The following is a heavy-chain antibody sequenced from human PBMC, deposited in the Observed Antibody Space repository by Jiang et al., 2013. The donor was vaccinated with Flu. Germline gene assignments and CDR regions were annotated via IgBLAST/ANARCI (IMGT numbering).Heavy chain of an antibody. CDR3: ARQENWFDP. CDR1: GGSINTGTMY. Sequence: GLVKPSETLSLTCTVSGGSINTGTMYWGWIRQPPGKGLEWIGSIYNYNGRTYYNSSLKSRVTISMDTSKNHLYLRLRSVTAEDTAVYYCARQENWFDPWGQGILVTVSS. J-gene: IGHJ5*02. CDR2: IYNYNGRT. V-gene: IGHV4-39*01.